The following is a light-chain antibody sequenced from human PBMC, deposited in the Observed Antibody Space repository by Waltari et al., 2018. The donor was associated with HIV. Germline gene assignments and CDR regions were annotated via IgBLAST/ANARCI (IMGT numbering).Light chain of an antibody. CDR2: DAS. Sequence: EIVLTQSPATLYFSPGDRATLSCRASQSVGSYLACYQQKPGQTPRLLIYDASNRATGIPARFSGSGSGTDFTLTISSLEPEDFPIYYCQQCSNWPPYAFGQGTKLEI. V-gene: IGKV3-11*01. CDR1: QSVGSY. CDR3: QQCSNWPPYA. J-gene: IGKJ2*01.